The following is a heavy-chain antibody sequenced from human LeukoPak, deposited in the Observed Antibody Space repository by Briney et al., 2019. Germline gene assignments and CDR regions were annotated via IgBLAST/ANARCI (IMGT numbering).Heavy chain of an antibody. CDR3: ARVGDGLNDAFDI. CDR1: GYTFTGYF. Sequence: ASVKVSSKASGYTFTGYFMHWVRQAPGQGLEWMGRINPNNGGTNYAQNFQVRVTMTRDTSISTAYMELSSLRSEDTAVYYCARVGDGLNDAFDIWGQGTMVTVSS. CDR2: INPNNGGT. J-gene: IGHJ3*02. V-gene: IGHV1-2*06. D-gene: IGHD5-24*01.